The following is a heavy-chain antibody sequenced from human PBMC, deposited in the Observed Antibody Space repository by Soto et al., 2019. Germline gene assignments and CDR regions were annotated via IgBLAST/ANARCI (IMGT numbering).Heavy chain of an antibody. J-gene: IGHJ4*02. V-gene: IGHV3-7*01. Sequence: GGSLRLSCAASGFTFSSYWMSWVRQAPGKGLEWVANIKQDGSEKYYVDSVKGRFTISRDNAKNSLYLQMNSLRAEDTAVYYCARGPQFYDFWSGWYYFDYWGQGTLVTVSS. CDR2: IKQDGSEK. CDR1: GFTFSSYW. D-gene: IGHD3-3*01. CDR3: ARGPQFYDFWSGWYYFDY.